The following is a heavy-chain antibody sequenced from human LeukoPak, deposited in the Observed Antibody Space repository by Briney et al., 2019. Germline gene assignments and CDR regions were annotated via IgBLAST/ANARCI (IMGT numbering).Heavy chain of an antibody. J-gene: IGHJ4*02. Sequence: TGGSLRLSCSASGFTFSSFTMHWVRQAPGKGLEYVSAISRNGDTTYYAVSVEGRFTIARDNSKSTLYLQMSSLRPEDTAVYFCVKVGAYYEYDYWGQGTLVTVSS. V-gene: IGHV3-64D*09. D-gene: IGHD1-26*01. CDR2: ISRNGDTT. CDR1: GFTFSSFT. CDR3: VKVGAYYEYDY.